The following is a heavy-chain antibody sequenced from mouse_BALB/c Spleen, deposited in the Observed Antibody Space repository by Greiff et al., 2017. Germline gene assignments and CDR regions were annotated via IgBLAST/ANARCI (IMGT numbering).Heavy chain of an antibody. V-gene: IGHV14-3*02. CDR1: GFNIKDTY. D-gene: IGHD6-1*01. CDR2: IDPANGNT. CDR3: ARSFPLSFDY. Sequence: DVKLVESGAELVKPGASVKLSCTASGFNIKDTYMHWVKQRPEQGLEWIGRIDPANGNTKYDPKFQGKATITADTSSNTAYLQLSSLTSEDTAVYYCARSFPLSFDYWGQGTTLTVSS. J-gene: IGHJ2*01.